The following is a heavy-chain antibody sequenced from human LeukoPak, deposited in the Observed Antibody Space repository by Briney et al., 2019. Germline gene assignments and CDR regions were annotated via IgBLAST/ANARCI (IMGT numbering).Heavy chain of an antibody. D-gene: IGHD1-26*01. CDR1: GYTFTSYG. V-gene: IGHV1-18*01. Sequence: ASVKVSCKASGYTFTSYGLSWVRQAPGQGLEWMGWISAYNGNTNYAQKLQGRVTMTTDTSTRTAYMGLRSLRSADTAVYYFARVLHRPLTVGNWFDAWGQGTLVTVSS. J-gene: IGHJ5*02. CDR2: ISAYNGNT. CDR3: ARVLHRPLTVGNWFDA.